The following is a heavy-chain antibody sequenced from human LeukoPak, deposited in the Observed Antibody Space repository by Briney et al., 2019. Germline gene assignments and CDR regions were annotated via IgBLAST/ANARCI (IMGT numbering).Heavy chain of an antibody. D-gene: IGHD3-10*01. CDR3: ARDHVWFGELLHPFDS. CDR1: GGSISAFY. CDR2: VYNRGST. J-gene: IGHJ4*02. V-gene: IGHV4-4*07. Sequence: SETLSLTCTVSGGSISAFYWSWVRQPAGKGLEWIGRVYNRGSTNYNPSLKSRVTMSLDTAKNQISLKLSSVTAADTAVYYCARDHVWFGELLHPFDSWGQGTLVTVSS.